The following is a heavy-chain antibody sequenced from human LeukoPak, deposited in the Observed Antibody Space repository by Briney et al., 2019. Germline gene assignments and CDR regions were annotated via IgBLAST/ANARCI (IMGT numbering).Heavy chain of an antibody. CDR3: TRAPGRFWLLDY. CDR2: IHTSGST. D-gene: IGHD3-3*01. Sequence: SETLSLTCIISGGSISSYYCAWIRRSAGKGLEWIGRIHTSGSTDYNPSLKSRVTMSLDTSKKQFSLTLTSVSAADTAVYYCTRAPGRFWLLDYWGQGSLVTVSS. J-gene: IGHJ4*02. CDR1: GGSISSYY. V-gene: IGHV4-4*07.